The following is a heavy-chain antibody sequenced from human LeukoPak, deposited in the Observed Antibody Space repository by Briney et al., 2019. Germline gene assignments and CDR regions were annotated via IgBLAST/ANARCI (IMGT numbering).Heavy chain of an antibody. D-gene: IGHD3-10*01. V-gene: IGHV3-74*01. Sequence: GGSLRLSCAASGFTFSSYWMHWVRQAPGEGLVWVSRINSDGSSTSYADSVKGRFTISRDNAKNTLYLQMNSLRAEDTAVYYCARVGYYYGSGSYYSDPAFDYWGQGTLVTVSS. CDR3: ARVGYYYGSGSYYSDPAFDY. CDR2: INSDGSST. J-gene: IGHJ4*02. CDR1: GFTFSSYW.